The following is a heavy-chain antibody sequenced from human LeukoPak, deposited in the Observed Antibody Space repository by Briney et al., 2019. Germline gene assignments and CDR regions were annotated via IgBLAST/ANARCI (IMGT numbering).Heavy chain of an antibody. V-gene: IGHV5-51*01. J-gene: IGHJ5*02. Sequence: GESLKISCKGSGYSFNSHWIGWVGQMPGKGLEWMGIFHPGDSESRYSPSFQGQVTMSADQTITTAYLQWNSLKASDTAMYFCARTIAFYYDSSSYMDLWGQGTLVTVSS. CDR1: GYSFNSHW. D-gene: IGHD3-22*01. CDR2: FHPGDSES. CDR3: ARTIAFYYDSSSYMDL.